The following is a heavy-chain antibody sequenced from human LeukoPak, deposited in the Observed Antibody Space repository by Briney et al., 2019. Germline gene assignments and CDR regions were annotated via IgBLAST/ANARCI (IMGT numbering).Heavy chain of an antibody. Sequence: GGSLRLSCAASGFTFSSYPMHWVRQAPGKRLEWVAVISSDGNEKHYADPVKGRFTISRDNSRNTLYLQMNSLRAEDTAVYYCAREGSSGYYPYWGQGFLVTVSS. V-gene: IGHV3-30*04. J-gene: IGHJ4*02. CDR3: AREGSSGYYPY. CDR2: ISSDGNEK. D-gene: IGHD3-22*01. CDR1: GFTFSSYP.